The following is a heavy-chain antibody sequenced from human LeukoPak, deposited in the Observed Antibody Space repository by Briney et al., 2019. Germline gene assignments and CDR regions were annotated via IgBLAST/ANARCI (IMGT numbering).Heavy chain of an antibody. D-gene: IGHD2-15*01. J-gene: IGHJ5*02. V-gene: IGHV6-1*01. Sequence: SQTLSLTCAISGDSVSSNSAAWNWIRQSPSRGLEWLGRTYYRSKWYNDYAASVKSRITINPDTSKNQFSLQLNSVTPEDTAVYYCASERSYCSGGSCYVVFDPWGQGTLVTVSS. CDR3: ASERSYCSGGSCYVVFDP. CDR1: GDSVSSNSAA. CDR2: TYYRSKWYN.